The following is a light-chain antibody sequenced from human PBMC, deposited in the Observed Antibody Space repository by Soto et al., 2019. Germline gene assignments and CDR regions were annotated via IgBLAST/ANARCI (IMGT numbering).Light chain of an antibody. CDR1: QSVGSNY. CDR2: GAS. J-gene: IGKJ1*01. V-gene: IGKV3-20*01. CDR3: QQYGSSGT. Sequence: EIVLTQSPGALSLSPGERATLSCRASQSVGSNYLAWFQQKPGQAPRLLIYGASSRATGISDRFSGSGSGTDFTLTINRLEPEDFAVYYCQQYGSSGTFGQGTKVDIK.